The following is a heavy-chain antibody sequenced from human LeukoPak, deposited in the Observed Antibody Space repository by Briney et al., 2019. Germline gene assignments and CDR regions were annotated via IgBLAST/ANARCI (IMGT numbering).Heavy chain of an antibody. CDR3: AKSGGRYCSSTRCYPL. V-gene: IGHV3-33*06. Sequence: GGSLRLSCAASGFTFSRYGMHWVRQAPGKGLGGFAVIWYDGSNKYYADSVKGRFTISGDNSKNTLYLQINSLRAEDTAVYYCAKSGGRYCSSTRCYPLWGQGTLVTVSS. D-gene: IGHD2-2*01. J-gene: IGHJ4*02. CDR1: GFTFSRYG. CDR2: IWYDGSNK.